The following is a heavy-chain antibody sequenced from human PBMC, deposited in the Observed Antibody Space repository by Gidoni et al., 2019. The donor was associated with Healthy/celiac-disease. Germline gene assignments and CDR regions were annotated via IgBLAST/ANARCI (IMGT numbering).Heavy chain of an antibody. V-gene: IGHV6-1*01. J-gene: IGHJ4*02. CDR1: GDSVPSNSAA. CDR3: ARGWPQDIVVVVAAPSFDY. Sequence: QVQLQQSGPGLVKPSQTLSLTCAISGDSVPSNSAAWNWIRQSPSRGLEWLGRTYYRSKWYNDYAVSVKSRITINPDTSKNQFSLQLNSVTPEDTAVYYCARGWPQDIVVVVAAPSFDYWGQGTLVTVSS. CDR2: TYYRSKWYN. D-gene: IGHD2-15*01.